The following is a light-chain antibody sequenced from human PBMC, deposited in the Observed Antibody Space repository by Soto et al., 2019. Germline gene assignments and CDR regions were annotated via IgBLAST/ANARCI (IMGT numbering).Light chain of an antibody. V-gene: IGKV1-5*01. CDR2: DAS. J-gene: IGKJ1*01. Sequence: DIQMTQSPSTLAGSVGDRVTITCRASQTISSGLAWYQQKPGKAPKLLIYDASSLESGVPSRFSGSGSGTEFTLTISSLQPDDFATYYCQQYNSYSQTFGQGTKVDIK. CDR3: QQYNSYSQT. CDR1: QTISSG.